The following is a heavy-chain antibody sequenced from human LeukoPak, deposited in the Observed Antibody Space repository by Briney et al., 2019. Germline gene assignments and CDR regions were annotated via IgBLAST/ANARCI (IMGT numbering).Heavy chain of an antibody. CDR1: GFRFSGYA. CDR2: ISYNGGRK. D-gene: IGHD3-22*01. CDR3: AKSGYNYDSDAYAFIDY. V-gene: IGHV3-30-3*02. J-gene: IGHJ4*02. Sequence: PGRSLRLSCVASGFRFSGYAIHWVRQAPGKGLEWVALISYNGGRKDYADSVKGRFTISRDNSKNTLSLQMSSLRVEDTAVYYCAKSGYNYDSDAYAFIDYWGQGTLVTVSS.